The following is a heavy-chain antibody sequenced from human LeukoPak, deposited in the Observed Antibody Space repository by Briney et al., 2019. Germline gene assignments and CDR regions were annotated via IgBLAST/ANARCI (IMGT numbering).Heavy chain of an antibody. D-gene: IGHD3-22*01. V-gene: IGHV3-23*01. Sequence: PGGSLRLSCAASGFTFASYAMTWVRQAPGKRPQGFSAISGSGGSTYYAASVKGRFTISRDNYKNTLYLQMNSLRAQDTAVYYCARDSGIYDSSGYYGLSYYGMDVWGQGTTVTVSS. J-gene: IGHJ6*02. CDR1: GFTFASYA. CDR2: ISGSGGST. CDR3: ARDSGIYDSSGYYGLSYYGMDV.